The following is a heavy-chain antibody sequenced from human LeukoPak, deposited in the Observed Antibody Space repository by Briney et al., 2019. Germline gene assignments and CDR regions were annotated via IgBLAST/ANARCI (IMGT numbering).Heavy chain of an antibody. CDR1: GGSISSSSYY. CDR2: VYDSGSD. Sequence: SETLPLTCTVSGGSISSSSYYWGWIRQPPGKGLEWIGSVYDSGSDYYNPSLKRRITISVDTSKNQFSLKLSSVTAADTAVYYCARHGSNIVGATYYYYYYMDVWGKGTTVTVSS. D-gene: IGHD1-26*01. CDR3: ARHGSNIVGATYYYYYYMDV. V-gene: IGHV4-39*01. J-gene: IGHJ6*03.